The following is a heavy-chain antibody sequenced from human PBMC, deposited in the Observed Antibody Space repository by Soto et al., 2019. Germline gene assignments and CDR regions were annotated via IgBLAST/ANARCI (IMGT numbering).Heavy chain of an antibody. V-gene: IGHV3-30*18. J-gene: IGHJ6*02. CDR3: AKDITGTTIYYYYYGMDV. D-gene: IGHD1-7*01. CDR2: ISYDGSNK. CDR1: GFTFSSYG. Sequence: TGGSLRLSCAASGFTFSSYGMHWVRQAPGKGLEWVAVISYDGSNKYYADSVKGRFTISRDNSKNTLYLQMNSLRAEDTAVYYCAKDITGTTIYYYYYGMDVWGQGTTVTVSS.